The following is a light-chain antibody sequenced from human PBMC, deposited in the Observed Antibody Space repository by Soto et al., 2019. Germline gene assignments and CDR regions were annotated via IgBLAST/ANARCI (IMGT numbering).Light chain of an antibody. J-gene: IGKJ1*01. V-gene: IGKV3-15*01. CDR1: QSVSSD. CDR3: QLYNNWPRT. Sequence: IVLTQTTGTLSLSPGERATLCCRASQSVSSDLAWYHQKPGQAPRLLIYGASTRATGIPARFSGSGSGTEFTLTINSLQSEDFAVYYCQLYNNWPRTFGQGTKVDIK. CDR2: GAS.